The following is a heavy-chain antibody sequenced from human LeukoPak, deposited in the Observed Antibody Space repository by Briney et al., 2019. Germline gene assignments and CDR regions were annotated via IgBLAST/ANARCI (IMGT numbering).Heavy chain of an antibody. J-gene: IGHJ4*02. D-gene: IGHD4-17*01. V-gene: IGHV3-53*01. CDR2: IYSDNT. CDR3: AKGGASVTRYVDY. Sequence: GGSLRLSCTVSGFTVSSNSMSWVRQAPGKGLEWVSFIYSDNTHYSDSVKGRFTISRDNSKNTLYLQMNSLRAEDTAVYYCAKGGASVTRYVDYWGQGTLVTVSS. CDR1: GFTVSSNS.